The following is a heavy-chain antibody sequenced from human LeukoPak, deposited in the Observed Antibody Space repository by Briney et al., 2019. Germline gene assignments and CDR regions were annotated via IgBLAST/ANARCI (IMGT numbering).Heavy chain of an antibody. V-gene: IGHV3-23*01. CDR2: SSGSGGST. CDR1: GFTFSSYA. Sequence: PGGSLRLSCAASGFTFSSYAMSWVRQAPGKGLEWVSASSGSGGSTYYADSVKGRFTISRDNSKNTLYLQMNSLRAEDTAVYYCARQEWLRLGSFDIWGQGTMVTVSS. J-gene: IGHJ3*02. D-gene: IGHD5-12*01. CDR3: ARQEWLRLGSFDI.